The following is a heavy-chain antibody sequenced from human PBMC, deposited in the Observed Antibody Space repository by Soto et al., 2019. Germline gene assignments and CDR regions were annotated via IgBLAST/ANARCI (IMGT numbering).Heavy chain of an antibody. Sequence: VHLVESGGGVVQPGRSLTLSCTASGFAFSNYGIHWVRQAPGRGLEWVAVIWSDGTKKFYAGSVRGRFTISRDNSKNKIYLQMNSLRAEDTAVYYCARDWWEEPAGKETVSQFDYWGQGTLVTVSS. CDR1: GFAFSNYG. CDR3: ARDWWEEPAGKETVSQFDY. D-gene: IGHD6-13*01. V-gene: IGHV3-33*01. J-gene: IGHJ4*02. CDR2: IWSDGTKK.